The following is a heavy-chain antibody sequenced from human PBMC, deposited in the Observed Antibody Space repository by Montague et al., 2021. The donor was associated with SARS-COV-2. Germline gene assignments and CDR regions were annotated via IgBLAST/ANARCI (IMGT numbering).Heavy chain of an antibody. CDR3: ARSVAAAGPGSFDI. V-gene: IGHV4-4*07. CDR1: GGSMNLYY. J-gene: IGHJ3*02. CDR2: FYPSGST. Sequence: SETLSLTCNVSGGSMNLYYWTWVRQPAGKGLEWIGRFYPSGSTNFNPYLQSRVSMSVDMSKNQFSLILTSVTAADTAIYYCARSVAAAGPGSFDIWGQGTIVTVSS. D-gene: IGHD6-13*01.